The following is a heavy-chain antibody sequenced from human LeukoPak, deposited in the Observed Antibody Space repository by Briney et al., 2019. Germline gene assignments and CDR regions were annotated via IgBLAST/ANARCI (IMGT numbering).Heavy chain of an antibody. D-gene: IGHD3-10*01. J-gene: IGHJ6*02. Sequence: GGSLRLSCAASGFTFSSYGMHWVRQAPGKGLEWVAVISYDGSNKYYADSVKGRFTISRDNSKNTLYLQMNSLRAEDTAVYYCAKDHYGSGSYYIYYYYGMDVWGQGTTVTVSS. CDR2: ISYDGSNK. CDR1: GFTFSSYG. CDR3: AKDHYGSGSYYIYYYYGMDV. V-gene: IGHV3-30*18.